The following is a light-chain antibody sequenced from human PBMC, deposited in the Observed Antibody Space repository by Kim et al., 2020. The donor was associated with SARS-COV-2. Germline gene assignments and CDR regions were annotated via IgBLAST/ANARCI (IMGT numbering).Light chain of an antibody. J-gene: IGLJ2*01. Sequence: QSVLTQPPSVSAAPGQTVTISCSGSSSNIGTNDVSWYQHLPGRAPKFLIYDNYKRPSGIPDRFSGSKSDASATLGITGLQTGDEADYYCATWDTSLTAVVFGGGTPLTVL. CDR1: SSNIGTND. CDR2: DNY. V-gene: IGLV1-51*01. CDR3: ATWDTSLTAVV.